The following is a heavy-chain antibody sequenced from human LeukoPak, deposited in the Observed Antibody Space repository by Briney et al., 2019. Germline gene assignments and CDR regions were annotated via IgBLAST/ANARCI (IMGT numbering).Heavy chain of an antibody. Sequence: PRASVKVSCKASGYTFTSYYMHWVRQAPGQGLEWMGIINPSGGSTSYAQKFQGRVTVTRDMSTSTVYMELSSLRSEDTAVYYCARDTTYYYDSSGADGDAFDIWGQGTMVTVSS. CDR2: INPSGGST. CDR1: GYTFTSYY. J-gene: IGHJ3*02. D-gene: IGHD3-22*01. V-gene: IGHV1-46*01. CDR3: ARDTTYYYDSSGADGDAFDI.